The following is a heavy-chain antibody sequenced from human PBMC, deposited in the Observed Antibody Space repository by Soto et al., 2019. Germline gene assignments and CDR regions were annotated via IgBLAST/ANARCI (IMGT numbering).Heavy chain of an antibody. CDR2: IIPIFGTA. J-gene: IGHJ5*02. D-gene: IGHD3-10*01. V-gene: IGHV1-69*13. Sequence: SVKVSCKASGGTFSSYAISWVRQAPGQGLEWMGGIIPIFGTANYAQKFQGRATITADESTSTAYMELSSLRSEDTAVYYCAGGSGSYYRNWFDPWGQGTLVTVSS. CDR1: GGTFSSYA. CDR3: AGGSGSYYRNWFDP.